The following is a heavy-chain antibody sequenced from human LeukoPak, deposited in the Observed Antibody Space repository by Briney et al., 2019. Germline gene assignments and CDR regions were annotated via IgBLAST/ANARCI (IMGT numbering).Heavy chain of an antibody. CDR1: GGSISSYY. CDR2: IYYSGST. J-gene: IGHJ3*02. CDR3: ARGRYYDSSGYYYHYFDI. Sequence: PSETLSLTCTVSGGSISSYYWGWIRQPPGKGLEWIGYIYYSGSTNYNPSLKSRVTISVDTSKNHFSLKLSSVTAADTAVYYCARGRYYDSSGYYYHYFDIWGQGTMVTVSS. D-gene: IGHD3-22*01. V-gene: IGHV4-59*01.